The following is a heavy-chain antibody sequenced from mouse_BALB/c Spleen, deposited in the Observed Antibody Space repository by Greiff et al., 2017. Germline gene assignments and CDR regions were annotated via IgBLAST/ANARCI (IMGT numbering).Heavy chain of an antibody. CDR1: GYTFTSYY. J-gene: IGHJ4*01. CDR3: TRGTTARLDY. D-gene: IGHD3-1*01. CDR2: INPSNGGT. Sequence: QVQLQQSGAELVKPGASVKLSCKASGYTFTSYYMYWVKQRPGQGLEWIGEINPSNGGTNFNEKFKSKATLTVDKSSSTAYMQLSSLTSEDSAVYYCTRGTTARLDYWGQGTSVTVSS. V-gene: IGHV1S81*02.